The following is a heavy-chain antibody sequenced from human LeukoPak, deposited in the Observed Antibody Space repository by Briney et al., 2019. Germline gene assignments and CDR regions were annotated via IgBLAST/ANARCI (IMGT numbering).Heavy chain of an antibody. J-gene: IGHJ5*02. CDR3: ARDRGFDP. CDR2: INQDGSTK. V-gene: IGHV3-7*01. Sequence: GGSLRLSCAATGFSFSNSWMTWVRQAPGKGPEWLANINQDGSTKNYVDAVEGRFTISRDNAKNSLYLQMNSLRAEDTAVYYCARDRGFDPWGQGTLVTVSS. CDR1: GFSFSNSW.